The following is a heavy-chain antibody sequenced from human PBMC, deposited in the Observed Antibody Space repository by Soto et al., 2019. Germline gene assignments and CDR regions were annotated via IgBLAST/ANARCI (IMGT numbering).Heavy chain of an antibody. CDR3: AKDILAYCGGDCPYYFDY. J-gene: IGHJ4*02. CDR1: GFTFSSYA. V-gene: IGHV3-23*01. Sequence: EVQLLESGGGLVQPGGSLRLSCAASGFTFSSYAMSWVRQAPGKGLEWVSAISGSGGSTCYADSVKGRFTISRDNSKNTLYLQMNSLRAEDTAVYYCAKDILAYCGGDCPYYFDYWGQGTLVTVSS. D-gene: IGHD2-21*02. CDR2: ISGSGGST.